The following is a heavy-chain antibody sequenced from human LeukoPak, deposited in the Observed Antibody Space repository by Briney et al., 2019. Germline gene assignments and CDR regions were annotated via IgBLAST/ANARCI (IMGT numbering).Heavy chain of an antibody. D-gene: IGHD1-1*01. CDR2: SGNKANSYTT. J-gene: IGHJ4*02. CDR3: ATTLPLTLDY. CDR1: GFTFSDHC. Sequence: GGSLRLSCAASGFTFSDHCMDWVRQAPGKGLEWLGRSGNKANSYTTDYAASVKGRFTISRDDSKNSLYLQMNSLKSEDTAVYYCATTLPLTLDYWGQGTLVTVSP. V-gene: IGHV3-72*01.